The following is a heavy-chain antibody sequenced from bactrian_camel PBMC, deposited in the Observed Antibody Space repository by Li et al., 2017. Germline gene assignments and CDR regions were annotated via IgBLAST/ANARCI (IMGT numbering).Heavy chain of an antibody. CDR1: ERGLNRNC. CDR3: AADALTWWIGCLNDEYNY. CDR2: IDTNGET. D-gene: IGHD1*01. V-gene: IGHV3S53*01. J-gene: IGHJ4*01. Sequence: HVQLVESGGGSVQPGGSLKLSCVASERGLNRNCMGWFRQFPGKEREAVAAIDTNGETSYPDSAKGRFTISHDAAKNTLYLQMNSLKPEDTAMYYCAADALTWWIGCLNDEYNYWGQWTQVTVS.